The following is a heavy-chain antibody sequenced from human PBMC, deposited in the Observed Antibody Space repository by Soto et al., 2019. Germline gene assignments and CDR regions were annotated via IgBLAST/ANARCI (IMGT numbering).Heavy chain of an antibody. CDR1: CGSVSSGGNY. CDR3: PRVLSSSSAAGV. J-gene: IGHJ4*02. V-gene: IGHV4-39*01. CDR2: VHDTGTT. D-gene: IGHD6-6*01. Sequence: QLQLQESGPGLVKPSETLSLTCAVSCGSVSSGGNYWGWTRQSPGKGLEWIGSVHDTGTTHYKPSLTSLVTISVDSSKNQLPLIVTSVTAADSAVYNCPRVLSSSSAAGVWCQGTLVTVSS.